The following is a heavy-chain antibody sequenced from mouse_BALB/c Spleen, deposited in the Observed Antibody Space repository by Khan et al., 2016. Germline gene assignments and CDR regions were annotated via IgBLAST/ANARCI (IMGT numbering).Heavy chain of an antibody. CDR1: GYTFTSYD. D-gene: IGHD1-1*01. CDR3: ARLYGSTYWYFDV. Sequence: QVQLQQPGAELVKPGASVKLSCKASGYTFTSYDINWVRQRPEQGLEWIGWIFPGDGSTKYNEKFKGKATLTTDKSSSTAYMQLSRLTSEDSAVYSSARLYGSTYWYFDVWGAGTTVTVSS. CDR2: IFPGDGST. J-gene: IGHJ1*01. V-gene: IGHV1-85*01.